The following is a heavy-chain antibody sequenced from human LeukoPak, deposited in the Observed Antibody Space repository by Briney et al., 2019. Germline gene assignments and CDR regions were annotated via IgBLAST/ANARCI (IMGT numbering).Heavy chain of an antibody. CDR1: RHTFTGYY. Sequence: ASVKVSCKASRHTFTGYYMHWVRQAPGQGIGWMGWINPNNGGTNYAQKFQGRVTMTSDTSISTAYMQQSSLISDDTAVYYCASPDYYGSGSYQFDPWGQGTLVIVSS. V-gene: IGHV1-2*02. J-gene: IGHJ5*02. D-gene: IGHD3-10*01. CDR2: INPNNGGT. CDR3: ASPDYYGSGSYQFDP.